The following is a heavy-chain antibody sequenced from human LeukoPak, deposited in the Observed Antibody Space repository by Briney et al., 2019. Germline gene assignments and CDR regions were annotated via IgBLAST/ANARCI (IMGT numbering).Heavy chain of an antibody. CDR2: ISSSGSTI. CDR1: GSTFSDYY. Sequence: GGSLRLSCAASGSTFSDYYMSWIRQAPGKGLEWVSYISSSGSTIYYADSVKGRFTISRDNSKNTLYLQMNSLRAEDTAVYYCAKDLTNPQAYCGGDCYYYYYMDVWGKGTTVTVSS. CDR3: AKDLTNPQAYCGGDCYYYYYMDV. J-gene: IGHJ6*03. V-gene: IGHV3-11*04. D-gene: IGHD2-21*01.